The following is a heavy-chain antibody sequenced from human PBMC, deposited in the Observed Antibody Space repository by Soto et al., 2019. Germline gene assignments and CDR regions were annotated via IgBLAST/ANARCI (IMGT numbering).Heavy chain of an antibody. V-gene: IGHV4-59*01. Sequence: PSETLPLTCTVSGGSPSSSDWSCIRYTPGKGLEWIGYIYYSGSTNYNPSLKSRVTISVDTSKNQFSLKLSSVTAADTAVYYCARTGGDGGYYYYYGMDVXGQGTTVT. D-gene: IGHD3-10*01. CDR2: IYYSGST. J-gene: IGHJ6*02. CDR3: ARTGGDGGYYYYYGMDV. CDR1: GGSPSSSD.